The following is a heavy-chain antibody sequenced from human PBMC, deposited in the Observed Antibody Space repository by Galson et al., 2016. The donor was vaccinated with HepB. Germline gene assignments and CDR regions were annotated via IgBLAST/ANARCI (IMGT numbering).Heavy chain of an antibody. CDR2: IRSKSDIT. D-gene: IGHD1-26*01. CDR1: GFTFKTYD. Sequence: SLRLSCAASGFTFKTYDMNWVRQAPGKGLEWISCIRSKSDITEYADSVKGRFTISRDNAKSSLYLQMNSLRDEDTAVDYCVTGSWDMWGQGTLVTVTS. V-gene: IGHV3-48*02. CDR3: VTGSWDM. J-gene: IGHJ1*01.